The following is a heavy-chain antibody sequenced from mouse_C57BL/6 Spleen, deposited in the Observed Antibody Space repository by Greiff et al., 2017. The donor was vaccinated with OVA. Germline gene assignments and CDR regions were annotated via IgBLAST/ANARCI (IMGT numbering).Heavy chain of an antibody. CDR3: TYGNYGAWFAY. Sequence: VQLQQSGAELVRPGASVKLSCTASGFNIKDYYMHWVKQRPEQGLEWIGRIDPEDGDTEYAPKFQGKATMTADTSSNTAYLQLSSLTSEDTAVYYCTYGNYGAWFAYWGQGTLVTVSA. J-gene: IGHJ3*01. CDR1: GFNIKDYY. V-gene: IGHV14-1*01. CDR2: IDPEDGDT. D-gene: IGHD2-1*01.